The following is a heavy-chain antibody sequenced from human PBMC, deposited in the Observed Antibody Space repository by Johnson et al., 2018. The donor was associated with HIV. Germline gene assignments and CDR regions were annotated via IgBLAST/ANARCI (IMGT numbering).Heavy chain of an antibody. CDR1: GFTFEDYG. D-gene: IGHD4-17*01. CDR2: ISYDGSNK. V-gene: IGHV3-30*03. J-gene: IGHJ3*02. Sequence: QMQLVESGGGAVRPGGSLRLSCVVSGFTFEDYGMSWVRQAPGKGLEWVSVISYDGSNKYYADSVKGRFTISRDNSKNTLYLQMNSLRAEDTAVYYCARVRPNPTVTTRGAAFDIWGQGTMVTVSS. CDR3: ARVRPNPTVTTRGAAFDI.